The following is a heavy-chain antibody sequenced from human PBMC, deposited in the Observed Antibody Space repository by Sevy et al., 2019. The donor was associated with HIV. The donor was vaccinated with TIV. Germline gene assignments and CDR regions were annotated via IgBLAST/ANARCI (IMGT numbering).Heavy chain of an antibody. CDR3: TRVEGAADWGLDV. Sequence: GGSLRLSCAASGFTFSDYGIHWVRQAPGKGLEWVAFIRDKPYGGRTEYAASVKGRFTISRDDSKSIAYLQMNSLKTEYTAVYYCTRVEGAADWGLDVWGQGTTVTVSS. CDR2: IRDKPYGGRT. CDR1: GFTFSDYG. J-gene: IGHJ6*02. D-gene: IGHD1-26*01. V-gene: IGHV3-49*04.